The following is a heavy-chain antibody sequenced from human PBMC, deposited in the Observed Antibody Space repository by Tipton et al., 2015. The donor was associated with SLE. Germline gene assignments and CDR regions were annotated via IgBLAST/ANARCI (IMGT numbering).Heavy chain of an antibody. CDR2: IYTRGST. CDR3: ARGPSSSETYYTWFDS. D-gene: IGHD1-26*01. V-gene: IGHV4-61*02. J-gene: IGHJ5*01. Sequence: TLSLTCTVSGGSISSGSYYWSWIRQSAGEGLEWIGRIYTRGSTNYNLSLKSRVAISLDPSKNQLSLRLPSVTAADTAVYYCARGPSSSETYYTWFDSWGQGTLVTVSS. CDR1: GGSISSGSYY.